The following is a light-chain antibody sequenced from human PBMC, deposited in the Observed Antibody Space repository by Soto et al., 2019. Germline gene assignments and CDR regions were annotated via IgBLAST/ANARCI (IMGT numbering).Light chain of an antibody. Sequence: EIVMTQSPATLSVSPGERATLSCRASQSVSSNLAWYQQKPGQAPRLLIYGASTRATGIPARFSGSGSGTEFTLTISRLQSEDFAVYYCQKYNTWPLSFGGGTKVEIK. V-gene: IGKV3-15*01. J-gene: IGKJ4*01. CDR3: QKYNTWPLS. CDR2: GAS. CDR1: QSVSSN.